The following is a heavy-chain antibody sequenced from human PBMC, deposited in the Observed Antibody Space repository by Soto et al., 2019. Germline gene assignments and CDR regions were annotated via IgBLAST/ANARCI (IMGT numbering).Heavy chain of an antibody. D-gene: IGHD5-12*01. CDR3: AREVDIVPTPGGDY. V-gene: IGHV1-18*04. Sequence: QVVLVQSGPEVKRPGASVKLSCKASGYSFNTYGVAWVRQAPGQGLEWMGWISGYKGNFMYAEKVEERVNMATDTSTNTAYMELRSLRSDDTAIYYCAREVDIVPTPGGDYWGQGTLVTVSS. CDR2: ISGYKGNF. J-gene: IGHJ4*02. CDR1: GYSFNTYG.